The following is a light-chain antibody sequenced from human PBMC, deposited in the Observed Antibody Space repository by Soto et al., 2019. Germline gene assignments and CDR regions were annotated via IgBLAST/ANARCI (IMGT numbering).Light chain of an antibody. V-gene: IGKV3D-15*01. Sequence: TQSPGTLPMYPGDRATLSCRASQSVSNNLAWYQQKPGQAPRLLIYGASTRATGIPARFSGSGSGTEFTLTISSLQSKDFAVYYCQQYNNWPLTFGGGTKVDI. CDR2: GAS. CDR1: QSVSNN. J-gene: IGKJ4*01. CDR3: QQYNNWPLT.